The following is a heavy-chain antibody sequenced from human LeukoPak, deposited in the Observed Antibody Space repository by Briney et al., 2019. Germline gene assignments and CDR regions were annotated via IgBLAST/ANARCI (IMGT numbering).Heavy chain of an antibody. J-gene: IGHJ5*02. V-gene: IGHV4-59*01. D-gene: IGHD3-10*01. CDR1: GGSISSYY. CDR2: IYYSGST. Sequence: SETLSLTCTVSGGSISSYYWSWIRQPPGKGLEWIGYIYYSGSTNYNPSLKSRVTISVDTSKTQFSLKLSSVTAADTAVYYCARGGRNYYGSGSYTPNWFDPWGQGTLVTVSS. CDR3: ARGGRNYYGSGSYTPNWFDP.